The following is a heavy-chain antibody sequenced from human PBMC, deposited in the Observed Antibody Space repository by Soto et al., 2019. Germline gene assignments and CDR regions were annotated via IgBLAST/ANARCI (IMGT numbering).Heavy chain of an antibody. J-gene: IGHJ5*02. Sequence: PGGSLRLSCAASGFTFSSYAMSWVRQAPGKGLEWVSAISGSGGSTYYADSVKGRFTISRDNSKNTLYLQMNSLRAEDTAVYYCAKRWSTVPLGRGAWFDPWGQGTLVTVSS. CDR1: GFTFSSYA. D-gene: IGHD4-4*01. V-gene: IGHV3-23*01. CDR3: AKRWSTVPLGRGAWFDP. CDR2: ISGSGGST.